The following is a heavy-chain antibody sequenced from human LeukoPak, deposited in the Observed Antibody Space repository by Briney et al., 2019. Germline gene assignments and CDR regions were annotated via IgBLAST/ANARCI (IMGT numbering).Heavy chain of an antibody. D-gene: IGHD3-22*01. Sequence: QTGGSLRLSCAASGFTFSSYGMHWVRQAPGKGLEWVAFIRYDGSNKYYADSVKGRFTISRDNSKNTLYLQMNSLRAEDTAVYYCAKGSPEGSRGYLYYYYYYMDVWGKGTTVTVSS. CDR1: GFTFSSYG. CDR2: IRYDGSNK. CDR3: AKGSPEGSRGYLYYYYYYMDV. J-gene: IGHJ6*03. V-gene: IGHV3-30*02.